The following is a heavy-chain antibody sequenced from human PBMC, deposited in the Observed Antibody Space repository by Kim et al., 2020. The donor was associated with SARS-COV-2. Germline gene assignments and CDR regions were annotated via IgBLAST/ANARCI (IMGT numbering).Heavy chain of an antibody. CDR2: IYSGGSST. V-gene: IGHV3-23*03. D-gene: IGHD5-18*01. J-gene: IGHJ4*02. Sequence: GGSLILSCAASGFTFSSYAMSWVRQAPGKGLEWVSVIYSGGSSTYYADSVKGRFTISRDNSKNTLYLQMNSLRAEDTAVYYCAKRTVDTAMGYYFDYWRQRTLVTVSS. CDR3: AKRTVDTAMGYYFDY. CDR1: GFTFSSYA.